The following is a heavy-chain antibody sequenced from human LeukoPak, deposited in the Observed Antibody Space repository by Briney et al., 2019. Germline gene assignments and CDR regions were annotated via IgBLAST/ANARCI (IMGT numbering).Heavy chain of an antibody. CDR3: ARATSTSGPTFDY. CDR1: GFTFSTYR. D-gene: IGHD6-19*01. CDR2: INIDSSTI. J-gene: IGHJ4*02. V-gene: IGHV3-48*02. Sequence: QSGGSLRLSCAASGFTFSTYRMNWVRQAPGKGLEWLSYINIDSSTIYYTDSLKGRFTIFRDNAKNSLYLQMNSLRDEDTAVYYCARATSTSGPTFDYWGQGTLVTVSS.